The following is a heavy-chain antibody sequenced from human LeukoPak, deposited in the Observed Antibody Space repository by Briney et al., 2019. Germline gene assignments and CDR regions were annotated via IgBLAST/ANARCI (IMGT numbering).Heavy chain of an antibody. D-gene: IGHD6-6*01. CDR2: IYYSGST. V-gene: IGHV4-39*01. CDR1: GDSINSSSYY. CDR3: ARLHGRPSMAPLRRKDEYYFDY. Sequence: SETLSLTCIVSGDSINSSSYYWGWIRQPPGKGLEWIGTIYYSGSTYYNPSLQSRVTISVDSSKNQFSLKLTSVTAADTAVYYCARLHGRPSMAPLRRKDEYYFDYWGQGTLVTVSS. J-gene: IGHJ4*02.